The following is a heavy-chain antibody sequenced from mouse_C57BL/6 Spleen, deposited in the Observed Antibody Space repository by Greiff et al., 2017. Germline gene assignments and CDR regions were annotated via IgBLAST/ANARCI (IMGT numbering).Heavy chain of an antibody. CDR1: GYSITSGYY. CDR3: AREGITTVVATRYFDV. Sequence: EVQRVESGPGLVKPSQSLSLTCSVTGYSITSGYYWNWIRQFPGNKLEWMGYISYDGSNNYNPSLKNRISITRDTSKNQFFLKLNSVTTEDTATYYCAREGITTVVATRYFDVWGTGSTVTVSS. V-gene: IGHV3-6*01. J-gene: IGHJ1*03. CDR2: ISYDGSN. D-gene: IGHD1-1*01.